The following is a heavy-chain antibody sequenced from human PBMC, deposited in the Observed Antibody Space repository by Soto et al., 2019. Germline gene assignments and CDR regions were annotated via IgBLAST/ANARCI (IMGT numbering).Heavy chain of an antibody. V-gene: IGHV1-46*03. D-gene: IGHD2-2*01. J-gene: IGHJ3*02. Sequence: QVQLVQSGAEVKKPGASVKVSCKASGYTFTSYYMHWVRQAPGQGLEWMGIINPSGGSTSYAQKLHGRVTMTRDTSTSTVYMELSSRRSEDTAVYYCARDVRIVVVPAAIRHCPHDAFDIGGQGTMVTVSS. CDR1: GYTFTSYY. CDR3: ARDVRIVVVPAAIRHCPHDAFDI. CDR2: INPSGGST.